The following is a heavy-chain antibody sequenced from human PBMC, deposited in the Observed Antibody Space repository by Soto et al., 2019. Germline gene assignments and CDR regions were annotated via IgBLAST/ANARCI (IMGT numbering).Heavy chain of an antibody. Sequence: SETLSLTCAVSGGSIGSGGYSWGWIRQPPGKGLEWIGYICHSGSTYYNPSLKSRVTISVDRSKNQFSLKLSSVTAADTAVYYCARQWAVVAYDFDYWGQGTLVTVS. J-gene: IGHJ4*02. CDR1: GGSIGSGGYS. CDR3: ARQWAVVAYDFDY. CDR2: ICHSGST. V-gene: IGHV4-30-2*01. D-gene: IGHD3-22*01.